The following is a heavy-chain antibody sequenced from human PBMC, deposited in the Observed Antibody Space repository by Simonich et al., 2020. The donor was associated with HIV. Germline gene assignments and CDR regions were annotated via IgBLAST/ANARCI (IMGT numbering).Heavy chain of an antibody. CDR3: AKDKGAYYGSGSPVY. J-gene: IGHJ4*02. V-gene: IGHV3-9*01. D-gene: IGHD3-10*01. CDR2: ISGNSGSI. CDR1: GFTFDDYA. Sequence: EVQLVESGGGLVQPGRSLRLSCAASGFTFDDYAMHWVRQAPGKGLEWVSCISGNSGSIGNADSVKGRFTISRDNAKNSLYLQMNSLRAEDTALYYCAKDKGAYYGSGSPVYWGQGTLVTVSS.